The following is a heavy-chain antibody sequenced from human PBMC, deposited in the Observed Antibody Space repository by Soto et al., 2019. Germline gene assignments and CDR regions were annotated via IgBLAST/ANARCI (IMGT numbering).Heavy chain of an antibody. D-gene: IGHD2-15*01. V-gene: IGHV4-34*01. CDR2: VSHSGGT. Sequence: QVQLQQWGAGLLKPSETLSLTCAVYGGFVSSGNYYWSWIRQPPGKGLEWIGEVSHSGGTHFNPSLKSRVTTSVDTSKNQFSLTLRSVTAADTALYYCARVERVPAPTVVDAFDIWGPGTMVTVSS. CDR3: ARVERVPAPTVVDAFDI. J-gene: IGHJ3*02. CDR1: GGFVSSGNYY.